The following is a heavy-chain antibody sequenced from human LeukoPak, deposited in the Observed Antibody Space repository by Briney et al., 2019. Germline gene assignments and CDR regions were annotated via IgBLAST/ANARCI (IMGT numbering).Heavy chain of an antibody. V-gene: IGHV3-48*03. CDR2: ISSSGSTI. J-gene: IGHJ6*02. CDR1: GFTFSSYE. Sequence: GGSLRLSCAASGFTFSSYEMNWVRQAPGKGLEWVSCISSSGSTIYYADSVKGRFTISRDNAKNSLYLQMNSLRAEDTAVYYCARDCSGGSCYYYYYGMDVWGQGTTVTVSS. CDR3: ARDCSGGSCYYYYYGMDV. D-gene: IGHD2-15*01.